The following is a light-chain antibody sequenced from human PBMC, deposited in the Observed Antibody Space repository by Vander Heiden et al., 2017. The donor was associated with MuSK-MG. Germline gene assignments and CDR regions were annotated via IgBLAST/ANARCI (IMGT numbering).Light chain of an antibody. CDR3: QQRSNWPHT. V-gene: IGKV3D-11*01. CDR1: QGVSSY. J-gene: IGKJ2*01. CDR2: DAS. Sequence: EIVLTQSPATLSLSPGERATLSCRASQGVSSYLAWYQQKPGQAPRLLIYDASNRATGIPARFSGSGTGTDFTLTISSLEPEDFAVYYCQQRSNWPHTFGQGTKLEIK.